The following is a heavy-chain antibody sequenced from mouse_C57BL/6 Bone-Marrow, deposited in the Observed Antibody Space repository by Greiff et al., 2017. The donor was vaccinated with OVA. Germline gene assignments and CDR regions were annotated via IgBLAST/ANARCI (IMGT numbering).Heavy chain of an antibody. V-gene: IGHV14-1*01. CDR2: IDPEDGDT. CDR1: GFNIKDYY. CDR3: TTCVITTVVGEEDY. D-gene: IGHD1-1*01. J-gene: IGHJ2*01. Sequence: VQLQQSGAELVRPGASVKLSCTASGFNIKDYYMHWVKQRPEQGLEWIGRIDPEDGDTEYAPKFQGKATMTADTSSNTAYLQRRSRTSEDTAVYYCTTCVITTVVGEEDYWGQGTTLTVSS.